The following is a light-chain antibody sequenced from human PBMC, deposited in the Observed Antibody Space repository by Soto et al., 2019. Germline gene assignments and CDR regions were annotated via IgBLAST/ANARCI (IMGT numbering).Light chain of an antibody. CDR3: LQYYSYPYT. CDR2: AAA. Sequence: DIQMTQSPPSLSASVGDRVTITCRASQGITTDFAWYQQKPGKAPKRLIYAAASLQSGVPSRFSGSGSGTEFTLTISRLQPEDFATYYCLQYYSYPYTFGQGTKLEIK. CDR1: QGITTD. V-gene: IGKV1-17*01. J-gene: IGKJ2*01.